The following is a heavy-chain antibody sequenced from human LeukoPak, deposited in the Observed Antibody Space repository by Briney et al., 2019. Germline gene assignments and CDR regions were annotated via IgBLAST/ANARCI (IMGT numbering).Heavy chain of an antibody. D-gene: IGHD2/OR15-2a*01. CDR2: ISGSGGST. CDR3: ARDVTFPKKRLGAFDI. Sequence: GGSLRLSCAASGFTFSSYAMSWVRQAPGKGLEWVSAISGSGGSTYYADSVKGRFTISRDNAKNSLYLQMNSLRAEDTAVYYCARDVTFPKKRLGAFDIWGQGTMVTVSS. J-gene: IGHJ3*02. CDR1: GFTFSSYA. V-gene: IGHV3-23*01.